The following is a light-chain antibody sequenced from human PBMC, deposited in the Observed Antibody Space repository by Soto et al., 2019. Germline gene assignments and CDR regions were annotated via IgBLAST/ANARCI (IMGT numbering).Light chain of an antibody. CDR1: SSDVGSYNY. Sequence: QSALTQPASVSGSPGQSITISCTGTSSDVGSYNYVSWYQQHPGKAPKLMIYEVSNRPSGVSDRFSGSKSGNTASLTISGLQAEDEADYYCRSYTSRSTMVFGGGTKLTVL. CDR3: RSYTSRSTMV. J-gene: IGLJ3*02. V-gene: IGLV2-14*01. CDR2: EVS.